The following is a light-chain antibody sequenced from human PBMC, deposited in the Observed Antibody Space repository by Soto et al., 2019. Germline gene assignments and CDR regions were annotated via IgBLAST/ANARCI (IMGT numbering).Light chain of an antibody. V-gene: IGLV1-40*01. CDR1: SSNIGAGYD. CDR3: QSYDSSLSEVV. J-gene: IGLJ2*01. CDR2: GNS. Sequence: QAVVTQPPSVSGAPGQRVTISCTGSSSNIGAGYDVHWYQQLPGTAPKLLIYGNSNRPSGVPDRFSGSKSGTSASLAITGLQAEDEADYYCQSYDSSLSEVVFGGGTKXT.